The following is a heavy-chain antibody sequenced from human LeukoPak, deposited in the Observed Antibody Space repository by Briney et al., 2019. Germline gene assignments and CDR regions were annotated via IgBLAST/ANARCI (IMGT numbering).Heavy chain of an antibody. Sequence: GGSLRLSCAASGFTFSSYGMHWVRQAPGKGLEWVAVISSDGSNKYYADSVKGRFTISRDNAKNSLYLQMNSLRVEDTAVYYCARGWELDPWGQGTLVTVSS. CDR1: GFTFSSYG. D-gene: IGHD1-26*01. J-gene: IGHJ5*02. CDR2: ISSDGSNK. CDR3: ARGWELDP. V-gene: IGHV3-30*03.